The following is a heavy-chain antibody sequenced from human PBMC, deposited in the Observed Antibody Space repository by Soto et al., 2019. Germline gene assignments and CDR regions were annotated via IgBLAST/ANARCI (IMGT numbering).Heavy chain of an antibody. CDR3: ARGGAGTTSTPYYYYGMDV. D-gene: IGHD1-1*01. V-gene: IGHV1-2*04. CDR1: GYTFTGYY. CDR2: INPNSGGT. J-gene: IGHJ6*02. Sequence: EASVKVSCKASGYTFTGYYMHWVRQAPGQGLEWMGWINPNSGGTNYAQKFQGWVTMTRDTSISTAYMELSRLRSDDTAVYYCARGGAGTTSTPYYYYGMDVWGQGTTVTVSS.